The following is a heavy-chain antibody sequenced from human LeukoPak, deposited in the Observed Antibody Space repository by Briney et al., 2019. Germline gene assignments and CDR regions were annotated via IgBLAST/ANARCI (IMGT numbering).Heavy chain of an antibody. J-gene: IGHJ4*02. D-gene: IGHD4-11*01. V-gene: IGHV3-33*06. CDR2: IWFDGSNK. CDR3: AKKGDYKNYDY. CDR1: GFTFNSYG. Sequence: GGSLRLSSAASGFTFNSYGMHWVRQAPGKGLEWVSLIWFDGSNKFYGDSVKGRFTISRDNSKNTVYLQMDNLRAEDTAMYFCAKKGDYKNYDYWGQGALVIVSS.